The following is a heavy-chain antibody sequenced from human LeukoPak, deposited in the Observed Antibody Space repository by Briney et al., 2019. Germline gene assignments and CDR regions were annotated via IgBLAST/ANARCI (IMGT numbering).Heavy chain of an antibody. CDR2: TSSSDAGK. Sequence: GGSLRLSCAASGFPLSSYAMSWVRQASGKGLEWVSATSSSDAGKYHADSVRGRFTISRDNSKNTLYLQMNSLRAEDTAVYYCAREGALTVTKDAFDIWGQGTMVTVSS. J-gene: IGHJ3*02. CDR3: AREGALTVTKDAFDI. D-gene: IGHD4-17*01. CDR1: GFPLSSYA. V-gene: IGHV3-23*01.